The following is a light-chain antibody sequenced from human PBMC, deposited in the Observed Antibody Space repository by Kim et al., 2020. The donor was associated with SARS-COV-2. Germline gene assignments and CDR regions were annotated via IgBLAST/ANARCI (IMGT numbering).Light chain of an antibody. J-gene: IGKJ1*01. CDR3: QQYGGSGA. CDR1: QSVSSSY. Sequence: EIVLTQSPGTLSLSPGERATLSCRASQSVSSSYLAWYQQKPGQAPRLLIYGASSRAVGIPDRFSGSGSGTDFTLTISRLEPEDFAVYYCQQYGGSGAFGPGTKVDIK. CDR2: GAS. V-gene: IGKV3-20*01.